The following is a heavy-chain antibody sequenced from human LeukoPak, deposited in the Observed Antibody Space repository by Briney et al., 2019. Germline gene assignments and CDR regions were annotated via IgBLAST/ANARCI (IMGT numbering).Heavy chain of an antibody. CDR1: GGSISSYY. D-gene: IGHD3-3*01. CDR3: ARVSRSWSGYYPYYFDY. CDR2: IYYSEST. J-gene: IGHJ4*02. Sequence: SETLSLTCTVSGGSISSYYWSWIRQPPGKGLEWIGYIYYSESTNYNPSLKSRVTISVDTSKNQFSLKLSSVTAADTAVYYCARVSRSWSGYYPYYFDYWGQGTLVTVSS. V-gene: IGHV4-59*01.